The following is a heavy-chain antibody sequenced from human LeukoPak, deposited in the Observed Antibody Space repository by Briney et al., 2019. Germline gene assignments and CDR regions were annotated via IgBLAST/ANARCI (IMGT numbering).Heavy chain of an antibody. CDR3: AREGGDGIVGALRGYMDV. V-gene: IGHV1-2*02. CDR2: INPNSGGT. Sequence: WASVKVSCKASGYTFAGYYMHWVRQAPGQGLEWMGWINPNSGGTNYAQKFQGRVTMTRDTSISTAYMELSRLRSDDTAVYYCAREGGDGIVGALRGYMDVWGKGTTVTVSS. CDR1: GYTFAGYY. D-gene: IGHD1-26*01. J-gene: IGHJ6*03.